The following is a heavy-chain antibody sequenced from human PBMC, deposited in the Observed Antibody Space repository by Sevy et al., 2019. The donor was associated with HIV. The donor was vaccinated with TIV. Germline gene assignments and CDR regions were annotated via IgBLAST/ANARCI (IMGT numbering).Heavy chain of an antibody. Sequence: GGFLRLSCAASGFTFSKYSMSWIRQAPGKGLEWVSTFSFGCGKINYADSVKGRFTISRDDSRNTIYLQMNSLRAEDTAIYYCGREGCTKPHDYWGQGTVVTVSS. CDR2: FSFGCGKI. CDR3: GREGCTKPHDY. J-gene: IGHJ4*02. D-gene: IGHD2-8*01. CDR1: GFTFSKYS. V-gene: IGHV3-23*01.